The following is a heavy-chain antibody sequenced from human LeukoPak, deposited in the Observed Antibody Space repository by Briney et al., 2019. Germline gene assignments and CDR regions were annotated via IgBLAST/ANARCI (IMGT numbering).Heavy chain of an antibody. CDR2: IDHSGRT. CDR3: ARPLGYCSDSRCPQSWFDP. D-gene: IGHD2-15*01. J-gene: IGHJ5*02. Sequence: SETLPLTCAVSGGSFSGYYWTWIRQPPGKGLGWIGEIDHSGRTNYNPSLKSRVIMSVDTSKNQFSLKLSSVTAADTAVYYCARPLGYCSDSRCPQSWFDPWGQGTLVTVSS. CDR1: GGSFSGYY. V-gene: IGHV4-34*01.